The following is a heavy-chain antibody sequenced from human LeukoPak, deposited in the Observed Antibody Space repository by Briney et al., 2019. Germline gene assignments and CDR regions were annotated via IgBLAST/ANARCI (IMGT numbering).Heavy chain of an antibody. J-gene: IGHJ4*02. V-gene: IGHV1-2*02. Sequence: ASVKVSCKASGYTFTGYYMHWVRQAPRQGLEWMGWINPNSGGTNYAQKFQGRVTMTRDTSISTAYMELSRLRSDDTAVYYCARDQVSTYYYDSSGYYYDDYWGQGTLVTVSS. CDR2: INPNSGGT. CDR3: ARDQVSTYYYDSSGYYYDDY. D-gene: IGHD3-22*01. CDR1: GYTFTGYY.